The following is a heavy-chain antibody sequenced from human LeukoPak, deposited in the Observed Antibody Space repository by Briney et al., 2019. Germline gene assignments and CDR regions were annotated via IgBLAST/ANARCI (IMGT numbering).Heavy chain of an antibody. CDR2: IKSKTDGGTT. CDR1: GLTFSNAW. Sequence: PGESLRLSCAASGLTFSNAWMSWVRQAPGKGLEWVGRIKSKTDGGTTDYAAPVKGRVTISRDDSKNTLYLQMNSLKTEDTAVYYCTTDYNVVAAAVDYWGQGSLVTVSS. CDR3: TTDYNVVAAAVDY. D-gene: IGHD6-25*01. V-gene: IGHV3-15*01. J-gene: IGHJ4*02.